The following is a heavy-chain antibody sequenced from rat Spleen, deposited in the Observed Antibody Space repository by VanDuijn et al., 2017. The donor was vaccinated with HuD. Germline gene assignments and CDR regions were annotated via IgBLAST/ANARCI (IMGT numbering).Heavy chain of an antibody. CDR2: IWAGGGT. CDR3: ARHLREASGVMDV. V-gene: IGHV2-72*01. Sequence: VQLKESGPGLVQPSQTLSLTCTVSGFSLTSSHVSWVRQPPGKSLVWMGIIWAGGGTNHNSAVQSRLSISRDTSKSQVFLKMNSLQPEDTGTYYCARHLREASGVMDVWGQGVSVTVSS. J-gene: IGHJ4*01. D-gene: IGHD4-3*01. CDR1: GFSLTSSH.